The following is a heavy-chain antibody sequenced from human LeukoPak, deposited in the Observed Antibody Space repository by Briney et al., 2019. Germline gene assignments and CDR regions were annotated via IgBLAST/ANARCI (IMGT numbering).Heavy chain of an antibody. CDR2: INHSGST. CDR1: GGSFSGYY. J-gene: IGHJ6*03. CDR3: ARGRPRGYYYYYMDV. Sequence: MASETLSLTCAVYGGSFSGYYWSWIRQPPGKGLEWIGEINHSGSTNYNPSLKSRVTISVDTSKNQFSLKLSSVTAADTAVYYCARGRPRGYYYYYMDVWGKGTTVTVSS. V-gene: IGHV4-34*01.